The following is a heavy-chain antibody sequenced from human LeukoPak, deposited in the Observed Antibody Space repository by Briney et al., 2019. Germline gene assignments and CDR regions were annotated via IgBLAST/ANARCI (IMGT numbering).Heavy chain of an antibody. D-gene: IGHD2-2*01. CDR2: ISAYNGNT. J-gene: IGHJ4*02. CDR3: ARDLGYCSSTPCSDY. V-gene: IGHV1-18*01. CDR1: GYTFTSYG. Sequence: ASVKVSCKASGYTFTSYGISWVRQAPGQGLEWMGWISAYNGNTNYAQKLQGRVTMTTDTSTSTAYMELRSLRSDDTAVYYCARDLGYCSSTPCSDYWGQGTLVTVSS.